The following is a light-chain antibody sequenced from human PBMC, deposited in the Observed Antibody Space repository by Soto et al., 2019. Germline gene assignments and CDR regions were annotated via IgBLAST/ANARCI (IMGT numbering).Light chain of an antibody. Sequence: DIQMTQSPSSLSASVGDRVTITCRASQSISSYLNWYQQKPGKAPKLLICSASTLQSGVPSRFSGSGSGTAFTLTISSLQPEDFATYYCQQSYSTPRFTFGQGTKLEIK. J-gene: IGKJ2*01. V-gene: IGKV1-39*01. CDR3: QQSYSTPRFT. CDR2: SAS. CDR1: QSISSY.